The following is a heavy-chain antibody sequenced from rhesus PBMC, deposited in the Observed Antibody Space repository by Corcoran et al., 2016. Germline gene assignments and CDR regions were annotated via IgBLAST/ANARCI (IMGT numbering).Heavy chain of an antibody. Sequence: QVQLQESGPAVVKPSETLSLTCAVSGGSIRSSNWWSWIRQSLGKGLEWLGGLDGGCGSTAAHPSLKIRVTISIDTSKNQFSLKLRSVTAADTAVYYCAARRGYHDYAKFDYWGQGVLVTVSS. D-gene: IGHD3-9*01. J-gene: IGHJ4*01. CDR1: GGSIRSSNW. CDR3: AARRGYHDYAKFDY. CDR2: LDGGCGST. V-gene: IGHV4-93*02.